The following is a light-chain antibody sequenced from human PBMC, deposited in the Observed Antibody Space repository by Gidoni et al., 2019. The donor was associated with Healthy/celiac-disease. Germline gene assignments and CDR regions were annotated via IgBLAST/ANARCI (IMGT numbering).Light chain of an antibody. J-gene: IGKJ4*01. V-gene: IGKV1-39*01. CDR2: SAS. Sequence: DIQMTQSPSSLSASVGDRVTITCRESQSISSYLNWYQQKPGKAPKLLIYSASSLQSGVPSRFSGSGSETDLTLTISSLQPEDFATYYCQKSYSTPPTFGGETKVEIK. CDR3: QKSYSTPPT. CDR1: QSISSY.